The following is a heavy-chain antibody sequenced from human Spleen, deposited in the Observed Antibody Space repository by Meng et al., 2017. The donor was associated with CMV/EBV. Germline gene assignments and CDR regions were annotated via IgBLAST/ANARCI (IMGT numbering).Heavy chain of an antibody. V-gene: IGHV3-15*01. CDR1: GFTFSSYA. CDR3: TTVNGNTYYDFWSGYFGYYFDY. Sequence: GESLKISCAASGFTFSSYAMSWVRQAPGKGLEWVGRIKSKTDGGTTDYAAPVKGRFTISRDDSKNTLYLQMNSLKTEDTAVYYCTTVNGNTYYDFWSGYFGYYFDYWGQGTLVTVSS. D-gene: IGHD3-3*01. CDR2: IKSKTDGGTT. J-gene: IGHJ4*02.